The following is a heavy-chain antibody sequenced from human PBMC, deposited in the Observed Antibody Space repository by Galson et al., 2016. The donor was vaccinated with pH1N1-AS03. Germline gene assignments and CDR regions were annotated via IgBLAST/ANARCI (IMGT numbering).Heavy chain of an antibody. CDR3: ARDQGIFLGSLDS. Sequence: SLRLSCAASGFTFSNYGMHWVRQAPGKGLEWVAVVSYDGVNQYYTDSVQGRFTISRDNSKNTVYLQLNSLRVEDTALYYCARDQGIFLGSLDSWGHGTLVTVSS. V-gene: IGHV3-30*03. CDR1: GFTFSNYG. D-gene: IGHD3-3*02. CDR2: VSYDGVNQ. J-gene: IGHJ5*01.